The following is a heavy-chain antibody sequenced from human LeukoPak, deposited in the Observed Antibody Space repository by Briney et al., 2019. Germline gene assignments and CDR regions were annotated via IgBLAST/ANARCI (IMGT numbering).Heavy chain of an antibody. J-gene: IGHJ4*02. CDR1: GFTFSAYA. CDR3: ARAPTLGGYYFDS. Sequence: GGSLRLSCVASGFTFSAYAISWVRLAPGKGLEWVSSISSSGNYKYYADSVEDRFTISRDNAKKSMYLQMDSLGAEDTAIYYCARAPTLGGYYFDSWGQGVLVTVSS. CDR2: ISSSGNYK. V-gene: IGHV3-21*01. D-gene: IGHD7-27*01.